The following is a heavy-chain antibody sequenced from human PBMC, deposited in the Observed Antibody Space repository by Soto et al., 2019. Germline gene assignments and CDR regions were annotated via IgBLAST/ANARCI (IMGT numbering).Heavy chain of an antibody. D-gene: IGHD2-21*02. CDR2: INHSGST. V-gene: IGHV4-34*01. Sequence: PSETLSLTCAVYGGSFSGYYWSWIRQPPGKGLEWIGEINHSGSTNYNPSLKSRVTISVDTSKNQFSLKLSSVTAADTAVYYCARVGGGDPKLAFDIWGQGTMVTVSS. CDR1: GGSFSGYY. J-gene: IGHJ3*02. CDR3: ARVGGGDPKLAFDI.